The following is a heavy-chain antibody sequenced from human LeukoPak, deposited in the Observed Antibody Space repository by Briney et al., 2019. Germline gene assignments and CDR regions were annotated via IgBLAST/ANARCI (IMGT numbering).Heavy chain of an antibody. V-gene: IGHV4-39*01. CDR1: GGSISSRNYY. CDR2: IYYSGST. D-gene: IGHD2-21*01. J-gene: IGHJ4*02. CDR3: ATSPLRFFNY. Sequence: MTSETLSLTCSVSGGSISSRNYYWGWIRQPPGKGLEWIGSIYYSGSTWYNPSLKSRVTISVDTSKNQFSLKLSSVTAADTAVYYCATSPLRFFNYWGQGTLVTVSS.